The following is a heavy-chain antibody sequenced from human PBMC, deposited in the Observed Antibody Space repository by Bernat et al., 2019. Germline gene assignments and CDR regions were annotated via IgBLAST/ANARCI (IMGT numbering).Heavy chain of an antibody. J-gene: IGHJ4*02. V-gene: IGHV3-21*01. Sequence: EVQLVESGGGLVKPGGSLRLSCAASGFTFSNFNMNWVRQAPGKGLEWVSSISANTNYIYDADSVKGRFTVSRDNARNSLFLQMNGLRAEDTAVYYCARSPSDGYVTETYYFDCWGQGILVTVSS. CDR3: ARSPSDGYVTETYYFDC. CDR2: ISANTNYI. CDR1: GFTFSNFN. D-gene: IGHD5-24*01.